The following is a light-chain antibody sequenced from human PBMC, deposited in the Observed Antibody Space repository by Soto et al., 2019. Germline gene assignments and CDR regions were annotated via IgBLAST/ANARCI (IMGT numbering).Light chain of an antibody. J-gene: IGKJ1*01. CDR3: QQYATSPQT. CDR1: QSVRSSY. CDR2: GAS. V-gene: IGKV3-20*01. Sequence: EIVLTQSPGTLSLSPGERATLSCRASQSVRSSYLAWYQQKPGQAPRLLIYGASSRATGIPDRFSGSGSGTDFTLTISRLEPEDFAVYYCQQYATSPQTFGQGTKVDIK.